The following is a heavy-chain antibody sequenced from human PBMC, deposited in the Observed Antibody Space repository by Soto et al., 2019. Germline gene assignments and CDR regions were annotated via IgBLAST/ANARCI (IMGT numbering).Heavy chain of an antibody. V-gene: IGHV4-59*01. CDR2: IYYSGST. D-gene: IGHD1-20*01. CDR3: ARANYNWNDVGRYYYYYGMDV. CDR1: GGPISSYY. J-gene: IGHJ6*02. Sequence: SETLSLTCTVSGGPISSYYWSWIRQPPGKGLEWIGYIYYSGSTNYNPSLKSRVTISVDTSKNQFSLKLSSVTAADTAVYYCARANYNWNDVGRYYYYYGMDVWGQGTTVTVSS.